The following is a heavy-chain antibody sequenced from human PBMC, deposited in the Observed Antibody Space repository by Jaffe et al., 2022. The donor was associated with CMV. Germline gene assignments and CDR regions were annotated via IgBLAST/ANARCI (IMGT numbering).Heavy chain of an antibody. D-gene: IGHD2-21*02. CDR2: IYYSGST. CDR3: ARGIGDSEGWYFDL. V-gene: IGHV4-59*01. J-gene: IGHJ2*01. Sequence: QVQLQESGPGLVKPSETLSLTCTVSGGSISSYYWSWIRQPPGKGLEWIGYIYYSGSTNYNPSLKSRVTISVDTSKNQFSLKLSSVTAADTAVYYCARGIGDSEGWYFDLWGRGTLVTVSS. CDR1: GGSISSYY.